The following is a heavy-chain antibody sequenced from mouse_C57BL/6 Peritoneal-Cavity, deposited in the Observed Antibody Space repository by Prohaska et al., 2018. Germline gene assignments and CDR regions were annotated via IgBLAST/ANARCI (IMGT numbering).Heavy chain of an antibody. J-gene: IGHJ4*01. Sequence: EVKLEASGGGLVQPGGSMKLSCVASGFTFSNYWMNWVRQSPEKGLEWVAQIRLKSDNYATHYAESVKGRFTISRDDSKSSVYLQMNNLRAEDTGIYYCTKTAYYAMDYWGQGTSVTVSS. V-gene: IGHV6-3*01. CDR2: IRLKSDNYAT. CDR3: TKTAYYAMDY. CDR1: GFTFSNYW. D-gene: IGHD4-1*01.